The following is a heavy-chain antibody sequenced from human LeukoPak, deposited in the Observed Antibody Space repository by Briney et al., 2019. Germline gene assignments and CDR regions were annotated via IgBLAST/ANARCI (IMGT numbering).Heavy chain of an antibody. D-gene: IGHD6-19*01. CDR1: GITFSSYA. Sequence: GRSLRLSCAASGITFSSYAMHWVRQAPGKGLEWVAVISYDGSNKYYADSVKGRFTISRDNAKNSLYLQMNSLRGEDTAVYYCARDKVGGSMAGSNLDYWGQGNLVTVSS. CDR3: ARDKVGGSMAGSNLDY. V-gene: IGHV3-30*14. CDR2: ISYDGSNK. J-gene: IGHJ4*02.